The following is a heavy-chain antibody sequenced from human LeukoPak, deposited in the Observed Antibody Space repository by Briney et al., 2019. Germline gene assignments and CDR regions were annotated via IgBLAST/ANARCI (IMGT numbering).Heavy chain of an antibody. V-gene: IGHV7-4-1*02. CDR1: GYTFTSYA. CDR3: ARLLRSSGWYYFDY. J-gene: IGHJ4*02. CDR2: INTNTGNP. Sequence: ASVKVSCKASGYTFTSYAMNWVRQAPGRGLEWMGWINTNTGNPTYAQGFTGRFVFSLDTSVSTAYLQISSLKAEDTAVYYCARLLRSSGWYYFDYWGQGTLVTVSS. D-gene: IGHD6-19*01.